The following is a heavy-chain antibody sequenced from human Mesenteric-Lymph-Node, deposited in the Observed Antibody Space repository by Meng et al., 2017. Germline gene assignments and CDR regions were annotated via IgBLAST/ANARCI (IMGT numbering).Heavy chain of an antibody. V-gene: IGHV1-69*13. J-gene: IGHJ6*02. CDR3: ARDRSTIMAGIYYYYGMDV. Sequence: SVKVSCKASGGTFSSYAISWVRQAPGQGLEWMGGIIPIFGTANYAQKFQGRVTITADESTSTAYMELSSLRSEDTAVYYCARDRSTIMAGIYYYYGMDVWGQGTTVTVSS. CDR1: GGTFSSYA. CDR2: IIPIFGTA. D-gene: IGHD6-19*01.